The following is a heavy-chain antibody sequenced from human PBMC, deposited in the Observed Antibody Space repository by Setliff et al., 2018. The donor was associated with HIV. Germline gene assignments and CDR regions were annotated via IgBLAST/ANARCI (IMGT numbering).Heavy chain of an antibody. Sequence: SETLSLTCTVSGGSIDSTSYYWGWIRQPPGKGLEWIGSIYYSGTTYYNPSLKSRVTISVDTSKNQFSLKLSSVTAADTAVYYCARVSYDYASYYMDVWGKGTTVTVSS. CDR2: IYYSGTT. V-gene: IGHV4-39*01. CDR1: GGSIDSTSYY. CDR3: ARVSYDYASYYMDV. D-gene: IGHD3-16*01. J-gene: IGHJ6*03.